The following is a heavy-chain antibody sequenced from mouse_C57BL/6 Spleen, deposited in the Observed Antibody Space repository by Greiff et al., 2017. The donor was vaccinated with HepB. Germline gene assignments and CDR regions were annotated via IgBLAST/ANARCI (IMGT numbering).Heavy chain of an antibody. CDR1: GFTFSDYG. V-gene: IGHV5-17*01. J-gene: IGHJ2*01. D-gene: IGHD1-1*01. CDR3: ARGASYYGSPYYFDY. CDR2: ISSGSSTI. Sequence: EVKLQESGGGLVKPGGSLKLSCAASGFTFSDYGMHWVRQAPEKGLEWVAYISSGSSTIYYADTVKGRFTISRDNAKNTLFLQMTSLRSEDTAMYYCARGASYYGSPYYFDYWGQGTTLTVSS.